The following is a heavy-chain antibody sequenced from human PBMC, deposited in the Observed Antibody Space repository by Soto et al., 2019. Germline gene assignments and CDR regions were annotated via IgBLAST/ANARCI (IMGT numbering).Heavy chain of an antibody. V-gene: IGHV3-23*01. D-gene: IGHD6-13*01. CDR2: ISGSGGST. CDR1: GFTFSSYA. CDR3: AKVKGSSWYYYYYGMDV. Sequence: GGSLRLSCAASGFTFSSYAMSWVRQAPGKGLEWVSAISGSGGSTYYADSVKGRFTISRDNSKNTLYLQMNSLRAEDTAVYYCAKVKGSSWYYYYYGMDVWGQGTTVTVSS. J-gene: IGHJ6*02.